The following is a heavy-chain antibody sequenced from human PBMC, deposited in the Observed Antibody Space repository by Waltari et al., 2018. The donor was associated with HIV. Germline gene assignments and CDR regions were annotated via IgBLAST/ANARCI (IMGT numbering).Heavy chain of an antibody. D-gene: IGHD5-18*01. CDR3: ARDRTARKVFEY. J-gene: IGHJ4*02. CDR1: GFTFSDYY. Sequence: QVQLVESGGGLVKPGGSLRLSCAASGFTFSDYYMSWIRQAPGKGLGWVSDISSSGSTRYYADSVKGRFTISRDNAKNSLYVQMNSLRAEDTAVYYCARDRTARKVFEYWGQGTLVTVSS. CDR2: ISSSGSTR. V-gene: IGHV3-11*01.